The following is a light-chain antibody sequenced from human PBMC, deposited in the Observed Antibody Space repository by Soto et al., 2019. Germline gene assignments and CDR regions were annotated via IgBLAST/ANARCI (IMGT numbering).Light chain of an antibody. J-gene: IGLJ1*01. V-gene: IGLV2-8*01. CDR1: SSDVGGYYY. Sequence: QSVLTQPPSASGSPGQSVTISCTGTSSDVGGYYYVSWYQQHPGKAPKLMIYEVSKRPSGVPFRFSGSKSGNTASLTFSGLQAEDEADYYCSSYAGSNNPGVFGTGTKVTVL. CDR2: EVS. CDR3: SSYAGSNNPGV.